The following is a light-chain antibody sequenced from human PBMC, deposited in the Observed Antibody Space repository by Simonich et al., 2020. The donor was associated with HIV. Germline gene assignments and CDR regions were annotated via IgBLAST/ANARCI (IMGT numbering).Light chain of an antibody. J-gene: IGLJ3*02. CDR1: SGDVGRYNL. CDR2: EGS. CDR3: CSYAGSSTWV. V-gene: IGLV2-23*01. Sequence: QSALTQPASVSGSPGQSITISCTGTSGDVGRYNLVSWFQQHPGKAPKLMIHEGSKRPSGVSNRFSGSNSGNTASLTISGLQAEDEADYYCCSYAGSSTWVFGGGTKLTVL.